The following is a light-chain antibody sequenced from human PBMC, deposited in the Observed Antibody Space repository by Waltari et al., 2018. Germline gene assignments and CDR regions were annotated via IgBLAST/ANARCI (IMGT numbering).Light chain of an antibody. CDR2: DAS. CDR1: QDITNY. CDR3: QQFHSLPLT. J-gene: IGKJ4*01. V-gene: IGKV1-33*01. Sequence: DVQMTQSPSSLSASVGDRVTITCQASQDITNYLNWYQQRPGKAPDLLIYDASNLERGVPSRFSGSGSGTYFTFTISSLQPEDIATYYCQQFHSLPLTFGGGTKVEIK.